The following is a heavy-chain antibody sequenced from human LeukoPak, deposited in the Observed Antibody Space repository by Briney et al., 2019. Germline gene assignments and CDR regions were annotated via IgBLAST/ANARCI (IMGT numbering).Heavy chain of an antibody. CDR3: ARQRTIYGDYGYDAFDI. V-gene: IGHV4-39*07. J-gene: IGHJ3*02. D-gene: IGHD4-17*01. Sequence: SETLSLTCTVSGASISSSTYYWGWIRQPPGKGLEWIGSASYSGNTYYNPSLKSRVTILVDTSKNQFSLKLSSVTAADTAVYYCARQRTIYGDYGYDAFDIWGQGTMVTVSS. CDR1: GASISSSTYY. CDR2: ASYSGNT.